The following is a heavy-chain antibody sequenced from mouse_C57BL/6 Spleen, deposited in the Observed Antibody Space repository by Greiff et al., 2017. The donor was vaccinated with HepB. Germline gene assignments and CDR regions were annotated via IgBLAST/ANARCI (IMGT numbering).Heavy chain of an antibody. D-gene: IGHD3-2*02. CDR2: IYPRDGST. Sequence: QVQLVESGPELVKPGASVKLSCKASGYTFTSYDINWVKQRPGQGLEWIGWIYPRDGSTKYNEKFNGKATVTVDTSSSTAYMELHILTSEDSAVYFCAREAAQAWFAYWGQGTLVTVSA. CDR3: AREAAQAWFAY. CDR1: GYTFTSYD. J-gene: IGHJ3*01. V-gene: IGHV1-85*01.